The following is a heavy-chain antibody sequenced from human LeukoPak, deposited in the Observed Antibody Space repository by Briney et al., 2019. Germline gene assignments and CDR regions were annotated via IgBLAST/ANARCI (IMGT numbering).Heavy chain of an antibody. CDR3: ARHSDGKGLPDYYYGMDV. J-gene: IGHJ6*02. CDR2: IYPGDSDT. D-gene: IGHD2-15*01. CDR1: GYSFTSYW. Sequence: GESLKISCKGSGYSFTSYWIGWVRQMPGEGLEWMGIIYPGDSDTRYSPSFQGQVTISADKSISTAYLQWSSLKASDTAMYYCARHSDGKGLPDYYYGMDVWGQGTTVTVSS. V-gene: IGHV5-51*01.